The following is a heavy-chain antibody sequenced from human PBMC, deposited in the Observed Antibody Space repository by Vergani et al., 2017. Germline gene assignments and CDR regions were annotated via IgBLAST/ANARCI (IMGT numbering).Heavy chain of an antibody. CDR2: ISSSSSTI. J-gene: IGHJ6*02. CDR3: ARGGHTHFYGDYDQMHYGMDV. V-gene: IGHV3-48*01. Sequence: EVQLVESGGGLVQPGGSLRLSCAASGFTFSSYSMNWVRQAPGKGLEWVSYISSSSSTIYYADSVKGRFTISRENAKNSLYLQMNSLRAGDTAVYYCARGGHTHFYGDYDQMHYGMDVWGQGTTVTVSS. CDR1: GFTFSSYS. D-gene: IGHD4-17*01.